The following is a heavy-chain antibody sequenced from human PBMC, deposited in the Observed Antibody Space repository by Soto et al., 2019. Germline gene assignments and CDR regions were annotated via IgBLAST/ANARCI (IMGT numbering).Heavy chain of an antibody. CDR1: GGSISSYY. D-gene: IGHD6-19*01. CDR2: IYYSGST. Sequence: SETPSLTCTVSGGSISSYYWSWIRQPPGKGLEWIGYIYYSGSTNYNPSLKSRVTISVDTSKNQFSLKLSSVTAADTAVYYCASLHTNPGIEVAGLFHYWGQGTLVPVSS. V-gene: IGHV4-59*01. J-gene: IGHJ4*02. CDR3: ASLHTNPGIEVAGLFHY.